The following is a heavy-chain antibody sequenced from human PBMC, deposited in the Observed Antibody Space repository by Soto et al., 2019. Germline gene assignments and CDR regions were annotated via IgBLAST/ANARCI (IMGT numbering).Heavy chain of an antibody. CDR3: ARARGMATIMDAFDI. CDR2: IIPIFGTA. CDR1: GGTFSSYA. J-gene: IGHJ3*02. D-gene: IGHD5-12*01. V-gene: IGHV1-69*13. Sequence: ASVKVSCKASGGTFSSYAISWVRQAPGQGLEWMGGIIPIFGTANYAQKFQGRVTITADESTSTAYMELSSLRSEDTAVYYCARARGMATIMDAFDIWGQGTMVTVSS.